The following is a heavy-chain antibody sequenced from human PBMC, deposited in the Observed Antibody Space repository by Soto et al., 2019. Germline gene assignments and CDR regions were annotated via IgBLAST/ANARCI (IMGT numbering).Heavy chain of an antibody. CDR1: GGTFNNYV. J-gene: IGHJ4*02. D-gene: IGHD2-2*01. V-gene: IGHV1-69*06. Sequence: ASVKVSCKASGGTFNNYVVNWVRQAPGQGLEWMGGILPIFATANYAQKFQGRVTITADKSTSTAYMELTSLRSEDTAVYYCAGRCDSTTCLGHFDYWGQGTPVTVSS. CDR3: AGRCDSTTCLGHFDY. CDR2: ILPIFATA.